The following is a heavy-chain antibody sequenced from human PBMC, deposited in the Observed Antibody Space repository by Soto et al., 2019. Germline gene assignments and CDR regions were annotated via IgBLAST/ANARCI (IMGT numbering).Heavy chain of an antibody. CDR1: GFTFSSYS. CDR2: ISSSSSNI. Sequence: PGGSLRLSCAASGFTFSSYSMNWVRQAPGKGLEWLSYISSSSSNINYADSVKGRFTISRDNDENSLYLQMHSLRAEDTAVYYCAKDQAYAFDIWGQGSMVTVS. V-gene: IGHV3-48*01. CDR3: AKDQAYAFDI. J-gene: IGHJ3*02.